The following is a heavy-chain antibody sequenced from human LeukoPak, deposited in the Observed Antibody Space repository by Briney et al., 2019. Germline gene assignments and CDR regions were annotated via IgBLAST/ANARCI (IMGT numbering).Heavy chain of an antibody. CDR1: GFTFSSYG. V-gene: IGHV3-30*03. D-gene: IGHD3-10*01. CDR3: ASSGNDYYYYYYMDV. Sequence: GRSLRLFCAASGFTFSSYGMHWPRQAPGKGLEWVAVISYDGSNKYYADSVKGRFTISRDNSKNTLYLQMNSLRAEDTAVYYCASSGNDYYYYYYMDVWGKGTTVTVSS. J-gene: IGHJ6*03. CDR2: ISYDGSNK.